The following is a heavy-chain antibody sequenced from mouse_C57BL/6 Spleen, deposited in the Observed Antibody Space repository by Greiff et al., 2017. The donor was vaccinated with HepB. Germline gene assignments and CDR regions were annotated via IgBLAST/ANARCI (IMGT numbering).Heavy chain of an antibody. CDR3: ARWEELAWFAY. V-gene: IGHV1-61*01. D-gene: IGHD4-1*01. CDR2: IYPSDSET. J-gene: IGHJ3*01. CDR1: GYTFTSYW. Sequence: QVQLQQPGAELVRPGSSVKLSCKASGYTFTSYWMEWVKQRPGQGLEWIGNIYPSDSETHYNQKFKDKATLTVDKSSSTAYMQLSSLTSEDSAVYYCARWEELAWFAYWGQGTLVTVSA.